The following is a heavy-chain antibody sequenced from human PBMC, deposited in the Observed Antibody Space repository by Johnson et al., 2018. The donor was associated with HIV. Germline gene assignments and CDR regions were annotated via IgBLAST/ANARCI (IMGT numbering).Heavy chain of an antibody. V-gene: IGHV3-20*04. Sequence: VQLVESGGSVERPGGSLRLSCVASGFTFDDFGMSWVRQAPGKGLEWVSGINWNGATTGYADSVQGRFTISRDNAKKYLYLQVNSLRGEDTALYYCARDVKYDDSSGYYSDAFDIWGQGTLVTVSS. J-gene: IGHJ3*02. CDR1: GFTFDDFG. CDR2: INWNGATT. CDR3: ARDVKYDDSSGYYSDAFDI. D-gene: IGHD3-22*01.